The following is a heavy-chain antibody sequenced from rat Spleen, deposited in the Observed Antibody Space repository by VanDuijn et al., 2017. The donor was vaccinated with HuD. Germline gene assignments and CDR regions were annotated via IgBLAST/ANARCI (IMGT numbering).Heavy chain of an antibody. Sequence: EVQLVESGGGLVQPGRSMKLSCAASGFPFSNYDMAWVRQAPKEGLEWVATISYDGGTTNYRDSVKGRFTISRDNTKSTLNLQMDNLGSEDTATYYCTTSSLDYPGIAPYDYWGQGVMVTVSS. CDR2: ISYDGGTT. V-gene: IGHV5-7*01. D-gene: IGHD1-4*01. CDR1: GFPFSNYD. J-gene: IGHJ2*01. CDR3: TTSSLDYPGIAPYDY.